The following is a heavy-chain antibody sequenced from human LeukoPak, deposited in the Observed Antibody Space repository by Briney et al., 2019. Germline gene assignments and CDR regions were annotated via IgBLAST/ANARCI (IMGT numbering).Heavy chain of an antibody. D-gene: IGHD3-22*01. V-gene: IGHV3-23*01. CDR1: GFTFSSYA. CDR2: ISGSGGST. J-gene: IGHJ4*02. Sequence: GGSLRLSCAASGFTFSSYAMSWVRQAPWKGLEWVSTISGSGGSTYYADSVKGRFTISRDNSKNTLYLQMNSLRAEDTAVYYCAKDPPRITTRAYDIEWNDYWGQGTLVTVSS. CDR3: AKDPPRITTRAYDIEWNDY.